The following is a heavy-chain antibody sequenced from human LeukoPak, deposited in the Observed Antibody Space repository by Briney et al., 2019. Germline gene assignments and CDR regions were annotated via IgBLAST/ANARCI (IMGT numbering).Heavy chain of an antibody. D-gene: IGHD4-11*01. J-gene: IGHJ4*02. Sequence: KTGGSLRLSCAASRLTVSDAWMSWVRQAPGKGLEWVGRIKNKADGGTAEYAAPVKSRFTISRDDSKNTVYLQMNSLETEDTGMYYCSTEGLPGSFDYWGQGTLVTVSS. CDR2: IKNKADGGTA. V-gene: IGHV3-15*01. CDR3: STEGLPGSFDY. CDR1: RLTVSDAW.